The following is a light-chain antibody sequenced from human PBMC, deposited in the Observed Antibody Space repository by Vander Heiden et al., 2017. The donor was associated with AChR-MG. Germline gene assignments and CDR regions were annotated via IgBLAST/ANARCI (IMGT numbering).Light chain of an antibody. CDR1: TSNSGSTFH. CDR3: QSFDIRLSAVV. J-gene: IGLJ2*01. Sequence: QSVLTQPPSVSGAPGKRVNISCIRSTSNSGSTFHVPWYQPLPGASPKLLIYGNNNRTSGVPDRFSGSKSGTSASLAITGLQAEDEADYYCQSFDIRLSAVVFGGGTKLTVL. V-gene: IGLV1-40*01. CDR2: GNN.